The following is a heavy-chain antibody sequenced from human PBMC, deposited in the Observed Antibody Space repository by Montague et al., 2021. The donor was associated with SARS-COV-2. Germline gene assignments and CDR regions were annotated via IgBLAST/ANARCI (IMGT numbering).Heavy chain of an antibody. CDR1: GGSISSSSYY. CDR2: IYYSGST. CDR3: ARAYCRTSMKHWDHYDFDY. Sequence: SETLSLTCTVSGGSISSSSYYWGWIRQPPGKGLEWIGSIYYSGSTYYNPSLKSRVTISVDTSENQFSLRLSSVTAADTAVYYCARAYCRTSMKHWDHYDFDYWGKGTLVTVSS. J-gene: IGHJ4*02. V-gene: IGHV4-39*07. D-gene: IGHD2-21*01.